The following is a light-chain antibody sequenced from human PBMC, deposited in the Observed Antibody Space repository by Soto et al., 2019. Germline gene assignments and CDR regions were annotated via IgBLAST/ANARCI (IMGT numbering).Light chain of an antibody. CDR2: DAS. CDR1: QSISSY. V-gene: IGKV1-39*01. CDR3: QQSYTTPYT. J-gene: IGKJ2*01. Sequence: DIQMTQSPSSLSASVGDRVTITCRASQSISSYLNWYQQKPGKAPKLLIDDASSLQSGVPSRFSGSGSGTDFTLTISSLQPEDFATYYCQQSYTTPYTFGQGTKLEIK.